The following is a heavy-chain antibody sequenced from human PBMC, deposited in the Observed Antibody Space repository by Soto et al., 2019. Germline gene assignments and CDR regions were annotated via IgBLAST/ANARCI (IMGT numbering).Heavy chain of an antibody. CDR1: GFTFNNFG. CDR3: ARGYSSGWYSWFAP. J-gene: IGHJ5*02. Sequence: EVQLVESGGGLVQPGGSLRLSCAASGFTFNNFGMNWVRQAPGKGLEWVSYISSSSSTIYYADSVKGRFTISRDNAKNPLYLQMNSLRAEDTAVYYCARGYSSGWYSWFAPWGQGTLVTVSS. D-gene: IGHD6-19*01. CDR2: ISSSSSTI. V-gene: IGHV3-48*01.